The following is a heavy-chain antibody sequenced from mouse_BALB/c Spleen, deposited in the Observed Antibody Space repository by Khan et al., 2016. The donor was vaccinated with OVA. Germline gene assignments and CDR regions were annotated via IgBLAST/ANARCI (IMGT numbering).Heavy chain of an antibody. CDR1: GDSITSGY. Sequence: EVQLQESGPSLVKPSQTLSLTCSVTGDSITSGYWCWIRKFPGNKLEYMGYILYSGSTYYNPSLKSRISITRHTSQHPYYLQLNSVTTEVTAPYLCARSSYRYAVAYWGQGTLVTVAA. J-gene: IGHJ3*01. V-gene: IGHV3-8*02. CDR3: ARSSYRYAVAY. D-gene: IGHD2-14*01. CDR2: ILYSGST.